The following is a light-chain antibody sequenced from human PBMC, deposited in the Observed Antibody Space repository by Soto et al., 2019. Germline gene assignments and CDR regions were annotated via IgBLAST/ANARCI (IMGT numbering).Light chain of an antibody. Sequence: DSQMTKSPSTLPASVGDRVTITCRASQSISSWLAWYQQKPGKAPKLLIYKASLLQSGVPSRFSGSGSGTEFTLTISSLQPEDFATYYCQQYDRYPVTFGGGTKVDIK. V-gene: IGKV1-5*03. CDR2: KAS. J-gene: IGKJ4*01. CDR1: QSISSW. CDR3: QQYDRYPVT.